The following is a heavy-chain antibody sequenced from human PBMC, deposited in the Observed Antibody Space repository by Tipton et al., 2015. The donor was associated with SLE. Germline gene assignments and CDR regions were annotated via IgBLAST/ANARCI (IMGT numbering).Heavy chain of an antibody. CDR1: GGSFGDTY. CDR2: IYYSGGI. D-gene: IGHD3-22*01. J-gene: IGHJ3*02. CDR3: ARRDGLDGFDI. V-gene: IGHV4-34*01. Sequence: TLSLTCAVFGGSFGDTYWAWIRQPPGKGLEWIGNIYYSGGIYYNPSLMSRVTISVDTSKNQFSLKLSSVTAADTAVYYCARRDGLDGFDIWGQGTLVTVSS.